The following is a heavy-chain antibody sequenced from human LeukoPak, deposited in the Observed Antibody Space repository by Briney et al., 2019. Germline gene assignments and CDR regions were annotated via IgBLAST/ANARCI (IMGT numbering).Heavy chain of an antibody. CDR3: ARTGYSSGTDY. J-gene: IGHJ4*02. D-gene: IGHD6-19*01. CDR1: GGSISSYY. Sequence: SETLSLTCTVSGGSISSYYWSWIRQPPGKGLEWIGYIYYSGSTNYNPSLKSRVTISVDTSKNQFSLKLSSVTAADTAVYYCARTGYSSGTDYWGQGTLVTVSS. CDR2: IYYSGST. V-gene: IGHV4-59*12.